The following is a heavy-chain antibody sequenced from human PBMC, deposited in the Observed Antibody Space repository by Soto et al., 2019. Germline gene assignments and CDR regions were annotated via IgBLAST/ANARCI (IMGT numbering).Heavy chain of an antibody. V-gene: IGHV1-18*01. CDR2: ISTYDGNT. CDR1: GYSFTIYG. Sequence: GASVKVSCKASGYSFTIYGITWVRQAPGQGLEWMGWISTYDGNTNYAQNFQGRVSMARDTPTSTAYMELRSLRSDDTAVYYCARDRGRSCIGGICPFDYWGQGTLVTVSS. J-gene: IGHJ4*02. CDR3: ARDRGRSCIGGICPFDY. D-gene: IGHD2-15*01.